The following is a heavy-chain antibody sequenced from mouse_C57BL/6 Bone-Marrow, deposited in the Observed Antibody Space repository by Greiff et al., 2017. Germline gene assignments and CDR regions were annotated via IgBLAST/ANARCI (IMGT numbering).Heavy chain of an antibody. Sequence: EVKLVESGGGLAKPGGSLKLSCAASGFTFSSYAMSWVRQTPEKRLEWVATISDGGSYTYYPDNVKGRFTISRDNAKNNLYLQMSHLKSEDTAMYYCARQLRAMDYWGQGTSVTVSS. CDR1: GFTFSSYA. CDR2: ISDGGSYT. D-gene: IGHD2-4*01. V-gene: IGHV5-4*03. J-gene: IGHJ4*01. CDR3: ARQLRAMDY.